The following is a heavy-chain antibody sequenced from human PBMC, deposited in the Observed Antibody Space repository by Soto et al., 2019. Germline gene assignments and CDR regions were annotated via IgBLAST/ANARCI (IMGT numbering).Heavy chain of an antibody. V-gene: IGHV3-23*01. J-gene: IGHJ4*02. CDR3: ATVHNTSRSFDY. CDR1: GFTFSSYA. CDR2: TGATGRTT. D-gene: IGHD1-20*01. Sequence: GSLRLSCAASGFTFSSYAMTWVRQAPGKGLEWVSTTGATGRTTYYADSVKGRFTVSRDNSKNTLDLQMSNLRAEDTAVYYCATVHNTSRSFDYWGQGTLVTVSS.